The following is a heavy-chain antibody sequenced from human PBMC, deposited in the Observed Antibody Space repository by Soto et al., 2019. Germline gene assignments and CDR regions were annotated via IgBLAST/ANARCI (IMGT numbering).Heavy chain of an antibody. CDR2: ISSSSSTI. J-gene: IGHJ5*02. V-gene: IGHV3-48*02. Sequence: EVQLVESGGGLVQPGGSLRLSCAASGFTFSSYSMNWVRQAPGKGLEWVSYISSSSSTIYYAASVKGRFTISRDKAKNSPYLKMSSLRDEDTAVFYCAGGGGNLNWFDPWGQGTLVTVS. CDR3: AGGGGNLNWFDP. D-gene: IGHD3-10*01. CDR1: GFTFSSYS.